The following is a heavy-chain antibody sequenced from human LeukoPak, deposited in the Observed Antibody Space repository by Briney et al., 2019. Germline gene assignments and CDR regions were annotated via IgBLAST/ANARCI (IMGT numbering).Heavy chain of an antibody. D-gene: IGHD3-10*01. CDR2: ISRGGNTI. CDR1: GFTFSSYT. J-gene: IGHJ6*02. CDR3: ARAHAGGAYNYAMDV. Sequence: GGSPRLSCAASGFTFSSYTMNWVRQAPGKGLEWISYISRGGNTIYYADSVKSRFTISRDNAKNSLYLQMNSLRAEDTAMYYCARAHAGGAYNYAMDVWGQGTTVTVSS. V-gene: IGHV3-48*01.